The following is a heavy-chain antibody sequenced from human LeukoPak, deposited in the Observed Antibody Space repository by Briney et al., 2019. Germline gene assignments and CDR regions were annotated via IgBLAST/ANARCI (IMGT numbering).Heavy chain of an antibody. D-gene: IGHD6-19*01. CDR1: GFTFSTYE. CDR3: ARMAVAGQYNDY. V-gene: IGHV3-48*03. J-gene: IGHJ4*02. Sequence: GGPLRLSCAASGFTFSTYEMKWVRQAPGKGLEWVSYISSSGDSLYYADSVKGRFTISRDNARNSLYLQMNSLRAEDTAIYYCARMAVAGQYNDYWGQGTLVTVCS. CDR2: ISSSGDSL.